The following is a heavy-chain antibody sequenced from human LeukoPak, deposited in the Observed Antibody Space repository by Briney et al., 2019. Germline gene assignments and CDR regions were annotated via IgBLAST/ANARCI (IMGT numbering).Heavy chain of an antibody. V-gene: IGHV3-48*03. D-gene: IGHD3-10*01. CDR1: GFTFSSYE. CDR2: ISSSGSTI. J-gene: IGHJ4*02. CDR3: AREGQYGSGIDY. Sequence: GGSLRLSCAASGFTFSSYEMNWVRQAPGKGLEWVSYISSSGSTIYYADSVEGRFTISRDNAKNSLYLQMNSLRAEDTAVYYCAREGQYGSGIDYWGQGTLVTVSS.